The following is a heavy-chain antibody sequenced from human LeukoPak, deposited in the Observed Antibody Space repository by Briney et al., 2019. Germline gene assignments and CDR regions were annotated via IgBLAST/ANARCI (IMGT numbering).Heavy chain of an antibody. J-gene: IGHJ4*02. CDR1: GFTFSSYV. CDR2: ISPSGGST. D-gene: IGHD2-21*02. CDR3: AKGSGDGRPYYFDY. Sequence: GGSLRLSCAASGFTFSSYVMSWVRQAPGKGLEWVSAISPSGGSTYYADSVKGRFTISRDNSKNTLYLQMNSLRADDTAVYYCAKGSGDGRPYYFDYWGPGTLVTVST. V-gene: IGHV3-23*01.